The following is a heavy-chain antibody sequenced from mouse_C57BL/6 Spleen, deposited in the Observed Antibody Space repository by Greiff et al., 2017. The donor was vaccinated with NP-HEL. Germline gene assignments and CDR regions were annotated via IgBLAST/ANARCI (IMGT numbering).Heavy chain of an antibody. CDR3: ARRYYDSWFAY. CDR2: IYPSDSET. CDR1: GYTFTSYW. V-gene: IGHV1-61*01. Sequence: VQLQQPGAELVRPGSSVKLSCKASGYTFTSYWMDWVKQRPGQGLEWIGNIYPSDSETHYNQKFKDKATLTVDKSSSTAYMQLSSLTSEDSAVYYCARRYYDSWFAYWGQGTLVTVSA. J-gene: IGHJ3*01. D-gene: IGHD2-4*01.